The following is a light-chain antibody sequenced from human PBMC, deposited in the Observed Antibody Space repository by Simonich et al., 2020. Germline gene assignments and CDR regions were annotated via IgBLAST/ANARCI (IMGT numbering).Light chain of an antibody. Sequence: QSALTQPASVSGSPGQSITISCTGTSSDVGGYKYVSWYQQHPGKAPKLMIYDVSNRPSGVVNRFSGSKSGNTASLTISGLQAEDEADYYCSSYTSSSTWVFGGGTKLTVL. V-gene: IGLV2-14*03. CDR2: DVS. J-gene: IGLJ3*02. CDR3: SSYTSSSTWV. CDR1: SSDVGGYKY.